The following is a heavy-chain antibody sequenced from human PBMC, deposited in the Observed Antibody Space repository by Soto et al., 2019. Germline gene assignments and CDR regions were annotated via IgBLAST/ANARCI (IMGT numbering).Heavy chain of an antibody. D-gene: IGHD6-13*01. J-gene: IGHJ4*02. CDR2: ISGSGGST. V-gene: IGHV3-23*01. CDR3: EKDLKLQQLPRGVY. Sequence: EVQLLESGGGLVQPGGSLRLSCAASGFTFSSYAMSWVRQAPGKGLAWVSAISGSGGSTYDADSVKGRFTSSRDNSKNTLYLQMNRLRAEDTAVYYCEKDLKLQQLPRGVYWGQGTLVTVSS. CDR1: GFTFSSYA.